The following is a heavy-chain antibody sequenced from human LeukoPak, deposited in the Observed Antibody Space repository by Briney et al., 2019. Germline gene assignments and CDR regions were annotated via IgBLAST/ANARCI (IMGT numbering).Heavy chain of an antibody. CDR3: ASHSSSWYGGLDY. D-gene: IGHD6-13*01. CDR2: IYYSGST. V-gene: IGHV4-59*01. CDR1: GGSISSYY. Sequence: SETLSLTCTVSGGSISSYYWSWIRQPPGKGLEWIGYIYYSGSTNYNPSLKSRVTISVDTSKNQFSLKLSSVIAADTAVYYCASHSSSWYGGLDYWGQGTLVTVSS. J-gene: IGHJ4*02.